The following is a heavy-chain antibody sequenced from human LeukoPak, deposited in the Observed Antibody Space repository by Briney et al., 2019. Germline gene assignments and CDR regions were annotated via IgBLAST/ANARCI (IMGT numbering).Heavy chain of an antibody. J-gene: IGHJ4*02. V-gene: IGHV3-74*01. CDR1: GFTFSTYW. CDR2: ISGDGRTT. CDR3: SRGGVLVPPANLLFDC. D-gene: IGHD2-2*01. Sequence: GGSLRLSCAAAGFTFSTYWMHWVRQFPGKGLVWVSRISGDGRTTGYADSVKGRFTISRDDSKNIAYLQMNSLKTEDSAVYYCSRGGVLVPPANLLFDCWGQGTLVTVSS.